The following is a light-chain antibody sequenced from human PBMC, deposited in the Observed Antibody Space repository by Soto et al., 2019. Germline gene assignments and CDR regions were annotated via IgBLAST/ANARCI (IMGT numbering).Light chain of an antibody. V-gene: IGLV3-21*02. J-gene: IGLJ2*01. CDR3: QVWDSSSDHVV. CDR2: DDS. Sequence: SYELTQPPSVSVAPGQTARITCGGNNIGSKSVHWYQQKPCQAPVLVVYDDSDRPSGIPERFSGSNSGNTATLTISRVEAGDEAGYYCQVWDSSSDHVVFGGGTKLTVL. CDR1: NIGSKS.